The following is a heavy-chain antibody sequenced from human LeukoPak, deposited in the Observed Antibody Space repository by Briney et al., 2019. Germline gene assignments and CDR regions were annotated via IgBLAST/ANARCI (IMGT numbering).Heavy chain of an antibody. Sequence: SVKVSCKASGGTFSSYTISWVRQAPGQGLEWMGRIIPILGIANYAQKFQGRVTITADKSTSTAYMELSSLRSEDTAVYYCARSSNYYDSSGYYYWYFDLWGRGTLVTVSS. CDR2: IIPILGIA. D-gene: IGHD3-22*01. CDR1: GGTFSSYT. J-gene: IGHJ2*01. V-gene: IGHV1-69*02. CDR3: ARSSNYYDSSGYYYWYFDL.